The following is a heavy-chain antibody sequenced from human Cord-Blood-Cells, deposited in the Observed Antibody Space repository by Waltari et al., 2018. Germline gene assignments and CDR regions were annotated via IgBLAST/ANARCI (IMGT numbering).Heavy chain of an antibody. CDR3: ARERESGTGDDAFDI. J-gene: IGHJ3*02. Sequence: QVQLQQWGAGLLKPSETLSLTCAVYGGSFSGYYWSWIRQPPGKGLEWIGEINHSGSTNYNPSLKSRVTISVDTSKNQFSLKLGSVTAADTAVYYCARERESGTGDDAFDIWGQGTMVTVSS. CDR2: INHSGST. CDR1: GGSFSGYY. D-gene: IGHD7-27*01. V-gene: IGHV4-34*01.